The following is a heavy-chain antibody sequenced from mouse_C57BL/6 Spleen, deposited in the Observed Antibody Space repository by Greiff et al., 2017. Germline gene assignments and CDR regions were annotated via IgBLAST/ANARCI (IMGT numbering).Heavy chain of an antibody. J-gene: IGHJ4*01. CDR2: IHPNSGST. D-gene: IGHD3-3*01. CDR1: GYTFTSYW. Sequence: QVQLQQPGAELVKPGASVKLSCKASGYTFTSYWMHWVKQRPGQGLEWIGMIHPNSGSTNYNEKFKSKATLTVDKSSSTAYMRLSSLAAEDYAVYYCASNGTGAMDYWGQGTSVTVSS. V-gene: IGHV1-64*01. CDR3: ASNGTGAMDY.